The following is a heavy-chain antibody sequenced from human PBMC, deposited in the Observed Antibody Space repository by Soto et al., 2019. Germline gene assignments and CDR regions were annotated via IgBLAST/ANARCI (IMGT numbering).Heavy chain of an antibody. CDR3: ARVYDYIWGSYRYFFYY. J-gene: IGHJ4*02. D-gene: IGHD3-16*02. CDR1: GFSLSTSGVG. V-gene: IGHV2-5*01. CDR2: LYWNDDK. Sequence: QITLKESGPTLVKPTQTLTLTCTFSGFSLSTSGVGVGWIRQPPGKALECLALLYWNDDKRYSPSLKSRLTITKDTSKNQVVLTMTNMDPLDTATYFCARVYDYIWGSYRYFFYYWGQGTLVTVSS.